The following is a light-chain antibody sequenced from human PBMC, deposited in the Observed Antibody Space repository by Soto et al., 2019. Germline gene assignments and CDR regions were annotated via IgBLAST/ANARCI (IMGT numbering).Light chain of an antibody. Sequence: EIVLTQSPGTLSLSPGESATLSCRASQSVGSGYLAWYQQKPGQAPRLLIYGASSRATDIPARFSGSGSGTDFTLTIGRLEPEDFAVYYCQQYGSSPTFGQGTRLAIK. CDR2: GAS. J-gene: IGKJ5*01. CDR3: QQYGSSPT. CDR1: QSVGSGY. V-gene: IGKV3-20*01.